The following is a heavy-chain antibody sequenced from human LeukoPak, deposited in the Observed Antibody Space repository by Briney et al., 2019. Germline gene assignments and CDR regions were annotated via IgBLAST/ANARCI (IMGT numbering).Heavy chain of an antibody. CDR2: INHTGTT. D-gene: IGHD5-12*01. CDR3: ARGRVVDIVATTIYGDPFDY. J-gene: IGHJ4*02. Sequence: PSETLSLTCTVSGGSISSSSYYWGWIRQPPGRGLEWIGEINHTGTTNYNPSLKSPVTISVDTSKNQFSLKLSSVTAADTAVYYCARGRVVDIVATTIYGDPFDYWGQGTLVTVSS. V-gene: IGHV4-39*07. CDR1: GGSISSSSYY.